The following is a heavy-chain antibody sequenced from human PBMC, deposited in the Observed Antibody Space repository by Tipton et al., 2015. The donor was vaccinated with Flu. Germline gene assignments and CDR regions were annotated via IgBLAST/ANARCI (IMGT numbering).Heavy chain of an antibody. Sequence: TLSLTCAVYGGSFSGYYWSWIRQPPGKGLEWIGEINHSGSTNYNPSLKSRVTISVDTSKNQFSLKLSSVTAADTAVYYCARDRPLISVTMVRGDAFDIWGQGTMVTVSS. CDR3: ARDRPLISVTMVRGDAFDI. CDR2: INHSGST. V-gene: IGHV4-34*01. J-gene: IGHJ3*02. D-gene: IGHD3-10*01. CDR1: GGSFSGYY.